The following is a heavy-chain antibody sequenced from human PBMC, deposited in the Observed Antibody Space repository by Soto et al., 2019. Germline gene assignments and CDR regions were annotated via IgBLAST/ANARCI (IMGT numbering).Heavy chain of an antibody. CDR3: ARDRSTIYAFDI. J-gene: IGHJ3*02. V-gene: IGHV3-66*01. Sequence: GGSLRLSCAASGFTVSSNYMSWVRQAPGKGLEWVSGIYSGGSTYYADSVKGRFTISRDNSKNTLYLQMNSLRAEDTAVYYCARDRSTIYAFDIWGQGTMVTVSS. CDR2: IYSGGST. CDR1: GFTVSSNY. D-gene: IGHD3-3*01.